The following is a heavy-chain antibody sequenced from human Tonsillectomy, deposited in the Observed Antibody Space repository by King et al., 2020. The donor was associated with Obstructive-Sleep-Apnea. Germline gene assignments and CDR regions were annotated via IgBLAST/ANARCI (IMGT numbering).Heavy chain of an antibody. D-gene: IGHD6-19*01. J-gene: IGHJ3*01. Sequence: QMQLQESGPGLVKPSETVSLTCTVSGGSISTSSYYWGWLRQTPGKGLEWIGSVFYSGTTYDNASLKSRVTMSVDTSKNQFSLKLSSVTAADTAVYYCAREIKAVANQDAFDVWGQGTMVTVSS. CDR3: AREIKAVANQDAFDV. CDR1: GGSISTSSYY. CDR2: VFYSGTT. V-gene: IGHV4-39*07.